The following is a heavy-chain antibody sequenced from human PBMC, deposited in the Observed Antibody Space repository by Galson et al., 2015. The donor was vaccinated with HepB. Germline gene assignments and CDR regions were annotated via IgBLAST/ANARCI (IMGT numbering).Heavy chain of an antibody. D-gene: IGHD6-19*01. CDR1: GFTFGSYA. CDR3: AREGRVAQWLVRGYYFDY. Sequence: SLRLSCAASGFTFGSYAMHWVRQAPGKGLEWVAVISDDRITKYYADYVKGRFTISRDNSKNTLYLQMNSLRAEDSAVYYCAREGRVAQWLVRGYYFDYWGQGTLVPVTS. CDR2: ISDDRITK. V-gene: IGHV3-30*04. J-gene: IGHJ4*02.